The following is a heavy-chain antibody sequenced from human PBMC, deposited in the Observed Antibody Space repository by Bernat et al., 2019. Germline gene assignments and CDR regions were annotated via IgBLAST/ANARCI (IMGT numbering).Heavy chain of an antibody. Sequence: QVQLVESGGGVVQPGRSLRLSCAASGLTFSSYAMHWVRQAPGKGLERVAVISYDGSDKYYADSVKGRFTISRDNSKNTLYLQMNSLRAEDTAVYYCARGVGHYYYMDVWGKGTTVTVSS. CDR1: GLTFSSYA. CDR2: ISYDGSDK. CDR3: ARGVGHYYYMDV. V-gene: IGHV3-30*01. J-gene: IGHJ6*03.